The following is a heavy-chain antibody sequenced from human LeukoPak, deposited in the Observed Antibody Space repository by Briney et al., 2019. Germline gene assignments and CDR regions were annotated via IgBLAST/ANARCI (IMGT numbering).Heavy chain of an antibody. CDR1: GGSFSGYY. CDR2: INHSGST. V-gene: IGHV4-34*01. J-gene: IGHJ4*02. Sequence: PSETLSLTCAVYGGSFSGYYWSWIRQPPGKGLEWIGEINHSGSTIYNPSLKSRVTISVDTSKNQFSLKLSSVTAADTAVYYCARHITMIVPAFYYWGQGTLVTVSS. D-gene: IGHD3-22*01. CDR3: ARHITMIVPAFYY.